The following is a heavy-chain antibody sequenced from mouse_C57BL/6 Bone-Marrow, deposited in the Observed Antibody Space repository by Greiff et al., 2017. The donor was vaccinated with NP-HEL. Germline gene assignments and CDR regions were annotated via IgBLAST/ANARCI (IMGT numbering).Heavy chain of an antibody. D-gene: IGHD4-1*01. J-gene: IGHJ3*01. CDR2: IDPNSGGT. CDR3: ASSVNWVWFAY. CDR1: GYTFTSYW. V-gene: IGHV1-72*01. Sequence: QVQLQQPGAELVKPGASVKLSCKASGYTFTSYWMHWVKQRPGRGLEWKRRIDPNSGGTKYNEKFKSKATLTVDKPSSTAYMQLSSLTSEDSAVYYCASSVNWVWFAYWGQGTLVTVSA.